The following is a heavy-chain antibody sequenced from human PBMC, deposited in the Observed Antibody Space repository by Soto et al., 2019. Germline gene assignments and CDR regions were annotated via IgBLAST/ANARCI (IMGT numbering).Heavy chain of an antibody. V-gene: IGHV3-53*01. Sequence: GGSLRLSCEASGFAVTSSYTTWVRQAPGKGLEWVSSIYSGGATYYPDSVKGRFAISRDHSKNTLYLQLSSLRAEDTAVYYCARGRVGSTTCFDYWGQGSLVTVSS. J-gene: IGHJ4*02. D-gene: IGHD1-26*01. CDR1: GFAVTSSY. CDR2: IYSGGAT. CDR3: ARGRVGSTTCFDY.